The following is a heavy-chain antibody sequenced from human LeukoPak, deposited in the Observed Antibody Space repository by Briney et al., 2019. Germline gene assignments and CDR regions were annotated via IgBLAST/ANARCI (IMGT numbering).Heavy chain of an antibody. CDR2: ISHTAST. V-gene: IGHV4-59*11. J-gene: IGHJ3*01. Sequence: PSETLSLTCTVSGGSMSHHWSWIRQSPGKGLEWTGYISHTASTNYNPSLKSRVTLSIDTSKSQLSFQLTSVTAADTAVYYCAREKSPERKTWLQLGAFDVWGQGTVVTVSS. CDR3: AREKSPERKTWLQLGAFDV. CDR1: GGSMSHH. D-gene: IGHD5-24*01.